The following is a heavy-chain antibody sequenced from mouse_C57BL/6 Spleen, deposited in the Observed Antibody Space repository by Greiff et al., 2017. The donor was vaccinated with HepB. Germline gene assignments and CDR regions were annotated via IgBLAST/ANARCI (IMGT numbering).Heavy chain of an antibody. Sequence: QVQLQQPGAELVKPGASVKLSCKASGYTFTSYWMQWVKQRPGQGLEWIGEIDPSDSYTNYNQKFKGKVKLTLDTSSITAYMHLSSLTSEDCAVYYCGSKRDYYGCYFDGWGTGTTGTVTS. CDR2: IDPSDSYT. CDR3: GSKRDYYGCYFDG. V-gene: IGHV1-50*01. J-gene: IGHJ1*03. D-gene: IGHD1-1*01. CDR1: GYTFTSYW.